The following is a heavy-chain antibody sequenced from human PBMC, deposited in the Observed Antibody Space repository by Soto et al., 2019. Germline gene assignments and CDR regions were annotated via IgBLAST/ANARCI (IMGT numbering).Heavy chain of an antibody. CDR3: ARSPPVYYETTGYRNYFYYQGMDV. V-gene: IGHV1-18*01. J-gene: IGHJ6*02. CDR2: ISPSNGDT. Sequence: GASVKVSCKASGYMFIAYSISWVRQAPGQGLEWMGWISPSNGDTNFAQKFQDRVTLTTDTSTTTVYMDLRSLTHDDTAVYFCARSPPVYYETTGYRNYFYYQGMDVWGQGTTVTV. D-gene: IGHD3-16*01. CDR1: GYMFIAYS.